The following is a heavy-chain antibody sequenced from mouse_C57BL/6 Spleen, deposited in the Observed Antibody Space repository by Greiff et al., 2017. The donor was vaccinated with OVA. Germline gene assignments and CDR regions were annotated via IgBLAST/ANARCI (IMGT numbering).Heavy chain of an antibody. CDR3: ARYYYGSGYFDV. D-gene: IGHD1-1*01. CDR1: GYTFTSYG. J-gene: IGHJ1*03. V-gene: IGHV1-81*01. Sequence: LQESGAELARPGASVKLSCKASGYTFTSYGISWVKQRTGQGLEWIGEIYPRSGNTYYNEKFKGKATLTADKSSSTAYMELRSLTSEDSAVYFCARYYYGSGYFDVWGTGTTVTVSS. CDR2: IYPRSGNT.